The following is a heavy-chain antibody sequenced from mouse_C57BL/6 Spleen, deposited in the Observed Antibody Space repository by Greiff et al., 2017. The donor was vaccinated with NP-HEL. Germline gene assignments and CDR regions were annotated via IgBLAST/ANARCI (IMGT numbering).Heavy chain of an antibody. CDR1: GYTFTSYW. V-gene: IGHV1-55*01. J-gene: IGHJ4*01. CDR3: SRSAYYDRNFYYAMDY. Sequence: QVQLQQPGAELVKPGASVKMSCKASGYTFTSYWITWVKQRPGQGLEWIGDIYPGSGSTNYNEKFKSKATLTVDTSSSTAYMQLSSLTSEDSAVYYCSRSAYYDRNFYYAMDYWGQGTSVTVSS. D-gene: IGHD1-1*01. CDR2: IYPGSGST.